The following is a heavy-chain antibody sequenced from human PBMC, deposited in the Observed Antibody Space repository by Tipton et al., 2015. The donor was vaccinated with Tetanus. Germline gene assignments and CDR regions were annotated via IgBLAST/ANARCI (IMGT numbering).Heavy chain of an antibody. V-gene: IGHV3-23*01. CDR1: GFTFSSFA. CDR2: ISGSRLTP. D-gene: IGHD1-14*01. CDR3: AKEALGVLNL. J-gene: IGHJ6*04. Sequence: SLRLSCAASGFTFSSFAMTWVRQTPGKGLEWVAAISGSRLTPYYADSVKGRFTISRDNSKNTVSLQLNSLRADDTAIYYCAKEALGVLNLWGKGTTVIVSS.